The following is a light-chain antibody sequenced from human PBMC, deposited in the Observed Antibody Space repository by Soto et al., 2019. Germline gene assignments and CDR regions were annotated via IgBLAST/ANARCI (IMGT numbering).Light chain of an antibody. Sequence: QSVLTQPPSVSGTPGQRVTISCSGGISNIGTNYVHWFQQLPGTAPKVLSNRDNQRPSGVPDRFSGSKSGTSASLAISGLQSEDEAEYYSAAWDDTVRSYVFGTGTKLTVL. V-gene: IGLV1-47*01. J-gene: IGLJ1*01. CDR1: ISNIGTNY. CDR3: AAWDDTVRSYV. CDR2: RDN.